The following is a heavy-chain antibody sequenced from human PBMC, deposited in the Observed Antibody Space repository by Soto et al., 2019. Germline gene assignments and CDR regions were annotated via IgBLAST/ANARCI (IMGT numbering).Heavy chain of an antibody. Sequence: QVQLVESGGGVVQPGRSLRLSCAASGFTFSSYGMHWVRQAPGKGLEWVAFMWYDGSNKYYADSVKGRFTISRDNSKNTLYLQMNRLRAEDTAVYYCAREGGSGPDYWGQGTLVTVSS. V-gene: IGHV3-33*01. J-gene: IGHJ4*02. CDR3: AREGGSGPDY. CDR1: GFTFSSYG. CDR2: MWYDGSNK. D-gene: IGHD6-19*01.